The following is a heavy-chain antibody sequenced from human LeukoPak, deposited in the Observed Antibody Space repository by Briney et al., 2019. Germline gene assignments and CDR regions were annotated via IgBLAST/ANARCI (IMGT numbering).Heavy chain of an antibody. CDR1: GYSISSGYY. J-gene: IGHJ4*02. V-gene: IGHV4-38-2*02. CDR3: ARDQSTYGSGSRFDY. Sequence: SETLSLTCSVSGYSISSGYYWGWIRQPPGKGLEWIGSIYQSGTTSYNPSLKSRVTMSVDTSKNQFSLKLSSVTAADTAVYYCARDQSTYGSGSRFDYWGQGTLVTVSS. CDR2: IYQSGTT. D-gene: IGHD3-10*01.